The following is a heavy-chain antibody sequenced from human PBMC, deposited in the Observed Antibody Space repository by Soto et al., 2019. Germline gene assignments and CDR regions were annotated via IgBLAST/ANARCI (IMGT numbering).Heavy chain of an antibody. CDR3: PRHAPILDWLPHLAY. CDR2: IYYRGST. V-gene: IGHV4-39*01. Sequence: VPQRLRSTVAGGSISSSSCCWGRNRQPPGKGLEWLGSIYYRGSTYYNPSLKSRVTISVDTSKNPSSLKLTSVTAADTAVYYCPRHAPILDWLPHLAYWGKGTLVPGTS. J-gene: IGHJ4*02. CDR1: GGSISSSSCC. D-gene: IGHD3-9*01.